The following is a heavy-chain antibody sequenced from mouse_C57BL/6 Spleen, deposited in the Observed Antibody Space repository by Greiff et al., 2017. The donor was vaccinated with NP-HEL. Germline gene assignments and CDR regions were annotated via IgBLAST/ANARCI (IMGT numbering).Heavy chain of an antibody. CDR1: GFTFSDYG. J-gene: IGHJ4*01. CDR2: ISSGSSTI. Sequence: EVKVVESGGGLVKPGGSLKLSCAASGFTFSDYGMHWVRQAPEKGLEWVAYISSGSSTIYYADTVKGRFTISRDNAKNTLFLQMTSLRSEDTAMYYCARGDYYGSSYDYYAMDYWGQGTSVTVSS. V-gene: IGHV5-17*01. CDR3: ARGDYYGSSYDYYAMDY. D-gene: IGHD1-1*01.